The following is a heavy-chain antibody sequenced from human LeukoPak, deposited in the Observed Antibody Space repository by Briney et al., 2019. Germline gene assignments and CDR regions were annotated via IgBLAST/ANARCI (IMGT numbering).Heavy chain of an antibody. V-gene: IGHV3-74*01. CDR3: ATDGGYAADY. D-gene: IGHD2-2*01. J-gene: IGHJ4*02. CDR1: GFTFSSSW. Sequence: PGGSLRLSCAAYGFTFSSSWMHWVRQALGKGLVWVSHVRTDGSSTTYADSVRGRFTISRDNAGNTVYLQMNGLRAEDTAVYYCATDGGYAADYWGQGVLVTVSS. CDR2: VRTDGSST.